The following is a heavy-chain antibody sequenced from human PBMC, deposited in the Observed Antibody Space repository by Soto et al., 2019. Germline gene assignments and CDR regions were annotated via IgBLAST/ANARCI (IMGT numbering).Heavy chain of an antibody. CDR2: ITTYNGNT. V-gene: IGHV1-18*01. CDR1: RYIFTNYG. Sequence: QLVQSGVEVKETGASVKVSCKAVRYIFTNYGVSWVRQAPGQGLEWMGWITTYNGNTEYAQKFQGRVTLTTDASTSTAYMALGSLRSDDTAIYYSARALTGYGMDVWGQGTTVSVSS. J-gene: IGHJ6*02. CDR3: ARALTGYGMDV.